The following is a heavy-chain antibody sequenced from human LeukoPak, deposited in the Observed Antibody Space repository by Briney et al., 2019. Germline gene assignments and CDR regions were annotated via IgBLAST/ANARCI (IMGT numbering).Heavy chain of an antibody. CDR2: ISYDGSNK. J-gene: IGHJ6*04. CDR3: VYALDV. V-gene: IGHV3-30-3*01. D-gene: IGHD3-16*01. CDR1: GFTFSSYA. Sequence: GRSLRLSCAASGFTFSSYAMHWVRQAPGKGLEWVAVISYDGSNKYYADSVKGRFTISRDNSKNTLYLQMNSLRSEDTAVYYCVYALDVWGKGTTVTVSS.